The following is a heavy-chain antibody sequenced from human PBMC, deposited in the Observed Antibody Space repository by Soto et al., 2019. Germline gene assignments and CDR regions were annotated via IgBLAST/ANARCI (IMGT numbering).Heavy chain of an antibody. CDR1: GGSISGGGYS. J-gene: IGHJ4*02. Sequence: SETLSLTCAVSGGSISGGGYSWSWIRQPPGKGLEWIGYIYHNGNTYYNSSLKSRVTISVDRSKNQFSLNLSSVTAADTAVYYCVRTRAYGDYVRYFDYWGQGTLVTVSS. CDR2: IYHNGNT. CDR3: VRTRAYGDYVRYFDY. V-gene: IGHV4-30-2*01. D-gene: IGHD4-17*01.